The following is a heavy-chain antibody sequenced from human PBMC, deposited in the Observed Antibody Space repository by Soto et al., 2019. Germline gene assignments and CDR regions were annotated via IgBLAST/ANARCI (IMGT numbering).Heavy chain of an antibody. V-gene: IGHV3-30-3*01. CDR2: ISYDGSNK. J-gene: IGHJ6*02. D-gene: IGHD3-10*01. CDR3: ARDIEYYYGSGSYYYYYYYGMDV. Sequence: GGSLRLSCAASGFTFSSYAMHWVRQAPGKGLEWVAVISYDGSNKYYADSVKGRFTISRDNSKNTLYLQMNSLRAEDTAVYYCARDIEYYYGSGSYYYYYYYGMDVWGQGTTVTGLL. CDR1: GFTFSSYA.